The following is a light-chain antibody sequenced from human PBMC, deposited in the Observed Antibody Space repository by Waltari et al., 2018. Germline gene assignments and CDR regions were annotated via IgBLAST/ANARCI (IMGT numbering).Light chain of an antibody. V-gene: IGLV2-14*03. Sequence: QSALTQPASVSGSPGQSITISCTGTSSDVGGYNFVSWYQQHTGRAPKVIIYDVNNRSSGVPNGFSGSKSGNTASLTISGLQAEDEAYYHCSSYAGSKNYVFGTGTKVTVL. CDR3: SSYAGSKNYV. CDR2: DVN. J-gene: IGLJ1*01. CDR1: SSDVGGYNF.